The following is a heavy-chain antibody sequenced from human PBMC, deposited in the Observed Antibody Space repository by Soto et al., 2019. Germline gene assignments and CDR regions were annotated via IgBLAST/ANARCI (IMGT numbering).Heavy chain of an antibody. CDR3: ARGSYGSGSYFQAYFDF. J-gene: IGHJ4*02. CDR2: IYYTGST. CDR1: GGSISSTGYY. Sequence: QVQLQESGPGLVEPSQTLSLTCSVSGGSISSTGYYWSWIRQSPGKGLEGIGYIYYTGSTKYTPSLKSRLSISIDTSKNQFSLRLSSLSAADTALYFCARGSYGSGSYFQAYFDFWGQGTLVTVSS. V-gene: IGHV4-31*03. D-gene: IGHD3-10*01.